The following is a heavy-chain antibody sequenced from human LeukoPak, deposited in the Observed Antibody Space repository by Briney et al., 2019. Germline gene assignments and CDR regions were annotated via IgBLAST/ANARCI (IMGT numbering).Heavy chain of an antibody. Sequence: SGPTLVKPTQTLTLTCAFSGFSLITRGVGVGWIRQPPGKALEWLALIYWNDDKGYSPFLKSRLTITKDTSKNQVVLTLTNMDPVDTATYYCAHRRVHYYDSSGYPKDAFDMWGQGTVVTVSS. J-gene: IGHJ3*02. CDR1: GFSLITRGVG. CDR3: AHRRVHYYDSSGYPKDAFDM. CDR2: IYWNDDK. V-gene: IGHV2-5*01. D-gene: IGHD3-22*01.